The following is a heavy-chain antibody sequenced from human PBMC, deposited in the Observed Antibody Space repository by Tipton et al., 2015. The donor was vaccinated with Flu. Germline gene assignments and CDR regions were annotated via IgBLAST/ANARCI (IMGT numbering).Heavy chain of an antibody. CDR3: ASFISEYNWNYGEGLDY. CDR1: GGSISSDSYY. V-gene: IGHV4-61*02. J-gene: IGHJ4*02. CDR2: IYTSGST. Sequence: LRLSCTVSGGSISSDSYYWSWIRQPAGKGLEWIGRIYTSGSTNYNPSLKSRVTISLDTSKNQFSLKLSSVTAADTAVYYCASFISEYNWNYGEGLDYWGQGTLVTVSS. D-gene: IGHD1-7*01.